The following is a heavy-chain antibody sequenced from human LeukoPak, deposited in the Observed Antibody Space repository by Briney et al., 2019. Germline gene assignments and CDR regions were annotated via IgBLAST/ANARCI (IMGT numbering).Heavy chain of an antibody. CDR3: ARGRGRYCSSTSCAPI. D-gene: IGHD2-2*01. CDR2: IYTSGAT. CDR1: GASISTYY. Sequence: SETLPLTCTVSGASISTYYWSWIRQSAGEGLEWIGRIYTSGATIYNPSLKSRVTMSVDTSKNQFSLKLSSVTAADTAVYYCARGRGRYCSSTSCAPIWGQGTLVTVSS. V-gene: IGHV4-4*07. J-gene: IGHJ4*02.